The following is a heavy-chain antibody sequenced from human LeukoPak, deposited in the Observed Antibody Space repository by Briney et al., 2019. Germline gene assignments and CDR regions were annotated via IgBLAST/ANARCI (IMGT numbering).Heavy chain of an antibody. J-gene: IGHJ4*02. CDR3: ASETAVAGIFDY. D-gene: IGHD6-19*01. CDR1: GFTFSSYA. Sequence: GGSLRLSCAASGFTFSSYAMSWVRQAPGKGLEWVSAISGSGASTYYADSVKGRFTISRDNSKNTLYVQMNSLRAEDTAVYYCASETAVAGIFDYWGQGTLVTVSS. V-gene: IGHV3-23*01. CDR2: ISGSGAST.